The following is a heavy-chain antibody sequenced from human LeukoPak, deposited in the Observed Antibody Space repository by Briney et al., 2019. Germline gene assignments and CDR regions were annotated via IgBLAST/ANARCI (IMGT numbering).Heavy chain of an antibody. CDR1: GFTVSSNE. V-gene: IGHV3-7*01. Sequence: GGSLRLSCAASGFTVSSNEMSWVRQAPGKGLEWVANIKQDGSEKYYVDSVKGRFTISRDNAKNSLYLQMNSLRAEDTAVYYCARAAYYDFWSGYFGYYYYYMDVWGKGTTVTVSS. J-gene: IGHJ6*03. D-gene: IGHD3-3*01. CDR3: ARAAYYDFWSGYFGYYYYYMDV. CDR2: IKQDGSEK.